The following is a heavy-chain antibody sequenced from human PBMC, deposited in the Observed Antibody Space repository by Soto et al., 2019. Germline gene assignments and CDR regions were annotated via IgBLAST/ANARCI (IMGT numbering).Heavy chain of an antibody. Sequence: SETLSLTCTVSGGSISSGDYYWSWIRQPPGKGLEWIGYIDYSGSTFNNPSLKSRLTLSIDTSKNQFSLKLSSVTAADSAVYYCARRAGDYGPYGMDVWGQGTTVTVYS. J-gene: IGHJ6*02. CDR2: IDYSGST. V-gene: IGHV4-30-4*01. D-gene: IGHD3-9*01. CDR1: GGSISSGDYY. CDR3: ARRAGDYGPYGMDV.